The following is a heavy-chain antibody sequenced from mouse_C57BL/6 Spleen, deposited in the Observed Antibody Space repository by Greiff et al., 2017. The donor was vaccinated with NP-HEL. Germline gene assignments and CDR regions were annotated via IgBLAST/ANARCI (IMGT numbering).Heavy chain of an antibody. CDR1: GFSLTSYG. J-gene: IGHJ1*03. CDR3: AKTGAPHWYFDV. CDR2: IWRGGST. V-gene: IGHV2-5*01. Sequence: VKLVESGPGLVQPSQSLSITCTVSGFSLTSYGVHWVRQSPGKGLEWLGVIWRGGSTDYNAAFMSRLSITKDNSKSQVFFKMNSLQADDTAIYYCAKTGAPHWYFDVWGTGTTVTVSS.